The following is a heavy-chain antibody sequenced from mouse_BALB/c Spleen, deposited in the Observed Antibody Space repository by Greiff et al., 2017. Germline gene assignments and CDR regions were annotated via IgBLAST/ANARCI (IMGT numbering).Heavy chain of an antibody. CDR1: GFSLTSYG. Sequence: VQLQQSGPGLVAPSQSLSITCTVSGFSLTSYGVSWVRQPPGKGLEWLGVIWGDGSTNYHSALISRLSISKDNSKSQVFLKLNSLQTDDTATYYCAKTAVTTVVAHYYYAMDYWGQGTSVTVSS. V-gene: IGHV2-3*01. CDR2: IWGDGST. J-gene: IGHJ4*01. D-gene: IGHD1-1*01. CDR3: AKTAVTTVVAHYYYAMDY.